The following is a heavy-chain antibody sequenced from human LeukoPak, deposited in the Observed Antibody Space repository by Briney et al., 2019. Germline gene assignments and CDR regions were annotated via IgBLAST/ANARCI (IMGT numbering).Heavy chain of an antibody. J-gene: IGHJ6*03. CDR2: ISNSGSTI. Sequence: GGSLRLSCAASGFTFSSYEMNWVRQAPGKGLEWVSYISNSGSTIYYTDSVKGRFTISRDNAKNSLYLQMNSLRAEDTAVYYCARANDNYYYYYMDVWGKGTTVTISS. CDR1: GFTFSSYE. V-gene: IGHV3-48*03. CDR3: ARANDNYYYYYMDV. D-gene: IGHD3-9*01.